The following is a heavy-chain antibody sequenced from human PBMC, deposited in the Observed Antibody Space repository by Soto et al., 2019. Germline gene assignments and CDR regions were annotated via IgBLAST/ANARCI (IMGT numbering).Heavy chain of an antibody. CDR1: GYTFTSYA. D-gene: IGHD3-10*01. Sequence: GASVKVSCKASGYTFTSYAMHWVRQAPGQRLEWMGWINAGNGNTKYSQKFQGRVTITRDTSASTAYMELSSLRSEDTAVYYCASTAGSGSYYYYYGMDVWGQGTTVTVSS. CDR3: ASTAGSGSYYYYYGMDV. V-gene: IGHV1-3*01. J-gene: IGHJ6*02. CDR2: INAGNGNT.